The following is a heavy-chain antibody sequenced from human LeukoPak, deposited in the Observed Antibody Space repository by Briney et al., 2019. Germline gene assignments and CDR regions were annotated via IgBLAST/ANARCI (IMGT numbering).Heavy chain of an antibody. CDR2: ISSSTSYI. CDR1: GFTFSSYS. V-gene: IGHV3-21*01. D-gene: IGHD6-13*01. Sequence: GGSLRLSCAASGFTFSSYSMNWVRQAPGKGLEWVSFISSSTSYISYADSVKGRFTISRDNAKSSLWLQMNSLRAEDTAVYHCARILAFSGSWGYFDYWGQGALVTVSS. J-gene: IGHJ4*02. CDR3: ARILAFSGSWGYFDY.